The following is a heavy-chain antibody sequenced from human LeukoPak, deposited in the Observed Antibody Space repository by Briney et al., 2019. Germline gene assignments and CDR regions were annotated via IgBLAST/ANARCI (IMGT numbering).Heavy chain of an antibody. Sequence: GGSLRLSCAASGFTFSSYSMNWVRQAPGKGLEWVSSISSSSSYIYYADSVKGRFTISRDNAKNSLYLQMNSLRAEDTARYYCAWGYYGSGSYYNSPYYFDYWGQGTLVTVSS. CDR1: GFTFSSYS. D-gene: IGHD3-10*01. V-gene: IGHV3-21*01. CDR3: AWGYYGSGSYYNSPYYFDY. CDR2: ISSSSSYI. J-gene: IGHJ4*02.